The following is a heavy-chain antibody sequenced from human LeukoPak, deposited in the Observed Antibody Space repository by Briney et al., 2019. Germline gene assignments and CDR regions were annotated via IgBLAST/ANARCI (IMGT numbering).Heavy chain of an antibody. CDR3: ARVPYRLLWFGEPPGAFDI. CDR1: GFTFSSYW. V-gene: IGHV3-7*01. CDR2: IKQDGSEK. D-gene: IGHD3-10*01. J-gene: IGHJ3*02. Sequence: PGGPLRLSCAASGFTFSSYWMSWVRQAPGKGLEWVANIKQDGSEKYYVDSVKGRFTISRDNAKNSLYLQMNSLRAEDTAVYYCARVPYRLLWFGEPPGAFDIWGQGTMVTISS.